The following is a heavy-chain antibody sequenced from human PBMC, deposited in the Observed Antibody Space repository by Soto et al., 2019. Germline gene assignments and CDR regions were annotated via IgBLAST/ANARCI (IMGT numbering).Heavy chain of an antibody. D-gene: IGHD2-2*01. J-gene: IGHJ4*02. CDR1: GFTFDDYG. Sequence: EVQLVESGGGVVRPGGSLRLSCATSGFTFDDYGMSWVRQVPGKGLEWVSGVNWNAAGIGYADSVKGRFTISRDNAKNSLYLQMSSLRAEDTALYYCARRPSRYCSSTTCYASDYWGQGTLVTVSS. V-gene: IGHV3-20*04. CDR2: VNWNAAGI. CDR3: ARRPSRYCSSTTCYASDY.